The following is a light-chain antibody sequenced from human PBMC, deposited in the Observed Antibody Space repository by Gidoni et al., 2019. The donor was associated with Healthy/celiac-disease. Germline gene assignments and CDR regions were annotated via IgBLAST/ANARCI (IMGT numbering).Light chain of an antibody. CDR1: QSISSY. Sequence: DIQMTQSPSSLSASEGDRVTLTCRASQSISSYLNWYQQKPGKAPKLLIYAASSLQSRVPSRFSGSGSGTDFTLTISSLQPEDFATYYCQQSYSTPYTFGQXTKLGIK. V-gene: IGKV1-39*01. CDR3: QQSYSTPYT. J-gene: IGKJ2*01. CDR2: AAS.